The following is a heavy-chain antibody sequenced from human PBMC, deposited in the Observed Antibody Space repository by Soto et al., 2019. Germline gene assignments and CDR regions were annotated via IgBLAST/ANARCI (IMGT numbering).Heavy chain of an antibody. Sequence: GGSLRLSCAASGFTFSSYAMHWVRQAPGKGLEWVAVISYDGSNKYYADSVKGRFTISRDNSKNTLYLKMNGLRAEDTAVYYCALLWNDGDYFDYWGQGTLVTVSS. CDR3: ALLWNDGDYFDY. D-gene: IGHD1-1*01. CDR1: GFTFSSYA. V-gene: IGHV3-30-3*01. J-gene: IGHJ4*02. CDR2: ISYDGSNK.